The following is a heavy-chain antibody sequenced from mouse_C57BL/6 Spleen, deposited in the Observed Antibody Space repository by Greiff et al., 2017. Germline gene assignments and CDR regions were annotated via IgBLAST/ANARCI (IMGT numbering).Heavy chain of an antibody. CDR3: ARSDYYGSSYWFAY. J-gene: IGHJ3*01. CDR2: INPGSGGT. D-gene: IGHD1-1*01. V-gene: IGHV1-54*01. CDR1: GYAFTNYL. Sequence: QVQLQQSGAELVRPGTSVKVSCKASGYAFTNYLIEWVKQRPGQGLEWIGVINPGSGGTNYNEKFKGKATLTADKSSSTAYMQLSSLTSEDSAVYFCARSDYYGSSYWFAYWGQGTRVTVSA.